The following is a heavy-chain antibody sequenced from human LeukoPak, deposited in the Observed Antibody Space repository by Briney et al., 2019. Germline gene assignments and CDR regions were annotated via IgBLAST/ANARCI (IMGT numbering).Heavy chain of an antibody. CDR3: ARARATTANYFDY. CDR2: IYYSGST. CDR1: GGSISSYY. J-gene: IGHJ4*02. Sequence: SETLSLTCTVSGGSISSYYWSWIRQPPGKGLEWIGYIYYSGSTNYNPSLKSRVTISVDTSKNQISLKLSSVTAADTAVYYCARARATTANYFDYWGQGTLVTVSS. V-gene: IGHV4-59*01. D-gene: IGHD4-17*01.